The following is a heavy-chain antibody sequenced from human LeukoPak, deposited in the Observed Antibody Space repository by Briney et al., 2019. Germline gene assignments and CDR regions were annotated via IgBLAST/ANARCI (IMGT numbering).Heavy chain of an antibody. Sequence: PSEALSHTCAVSGYSISSAYYWGWIRQPPGKGLEWIGSIYHSESTYYNPSLKRRVTISVDTSKNQFSLKLSSVTAADTAVYYCARDYSISAYYYYYYMDVWGKGTTVTVSS. D-gene: IGHD4-11*01. CDR3: ARDYSISAYYYYYYMDV. CDR2: IYHSEST. V-gene: IGHV4-38-2*01. J-gene: IGHJ6*03. CDR1: GYSISSAYY.